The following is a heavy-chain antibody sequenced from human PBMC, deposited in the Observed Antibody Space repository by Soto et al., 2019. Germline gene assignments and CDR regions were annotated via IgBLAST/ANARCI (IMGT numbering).Heavy chain of an antibody. CDR3: ARDRRKWLQSIWYYYGMDV. D-gene: IGHD5-12*01. V-gene: IGHV4-61*01. CDR2: IYYSGST. J-gene: IGHJ6*02. Sequence: QVQLQESGPGLVKPSETLSLTCTVSGGSVSSGSYYWSWIRQPPGKGLEWIGYIYYSGSTNYNPSLKSRVTISVDTSKNQFSLKLSSVTAADTAVYYCARDRRKWLQSIWYYYGMDVWGQGTTVTVSS. CDR1: GGSVSSGSYY.